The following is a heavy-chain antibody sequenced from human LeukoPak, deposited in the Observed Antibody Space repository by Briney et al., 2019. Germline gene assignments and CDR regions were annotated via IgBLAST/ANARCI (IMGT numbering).Heavy chain of an antibody. D-gene: IGHD6-13*01. J-gene: IGHJ4*02. Sequence: SETLSLTCTVSGGYISSGSYYWSWSRQPAGKGLEWIGRIYTSGSTNYNPSLKSRVTISVDTSKNQFSLRLSSVTAADTAVYYCARGGDSSSWSVDYWGQGTLVTVSS. CDR3: ARGGDSSSWSVDY. CDR2: IYTSGST. CDR1: GGYISSGSYY. V-gene: IGHV4-61*02.